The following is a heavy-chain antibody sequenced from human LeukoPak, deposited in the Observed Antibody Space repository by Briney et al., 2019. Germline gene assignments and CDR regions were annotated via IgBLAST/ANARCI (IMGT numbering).Heavy chain of an antibody. Sequence: SETLSLTCTVSGGSISSSSYYWGWIRQPPGKGLEWIGNIYYSGSTYYNPSLKSRVTISVDTSKNQFSLKLSSVTAADTAVYYCAQSSRVRAGGWFDPWGQGTLVTVSS. CDR2: IYYSGST. J-gene: IGHJ5*02. CDR1: GGSISSSSYY. V-gene: IGHV4-39*07. CDR3: AQSSRVRAGGWFDP. D-gene: IGHD1-1*01.